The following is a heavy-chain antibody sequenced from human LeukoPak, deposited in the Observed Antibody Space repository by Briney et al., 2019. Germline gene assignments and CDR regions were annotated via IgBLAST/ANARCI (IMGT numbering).Heavy chain of an antibody. Sequence: GGSLRLSCAASGFTFSYYSMNWVRQAPGKGLEWVSYISSSSSYIYYADSVKGRFTISRDNAENSLYLQMNSLRAEDTAVYYCARGSEGYCSGGGCYYGMDVWGQGTTVTVSS. CDR2: ISSSSSYI. J-gene: IGHJ6*01. CDR3: ARGSEGYCSGGGCYYGMDV. V-gene: IGHV3-21*01. D-gene: IGHD2-15*01. CDR1: GFTFSYYS.